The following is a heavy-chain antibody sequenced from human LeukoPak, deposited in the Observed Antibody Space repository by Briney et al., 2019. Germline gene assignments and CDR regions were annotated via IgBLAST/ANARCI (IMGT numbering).Heavy chain of an antibody. CDR2: IKSKTDGGTT. Sequence: GGSLRLSCAASGFTFSNAWMSWVRQAPGNGLEWVGRIKSKTDGGTTDYAAPVKGRFTISRDDSKNTLYLQMNSLKTEDTAVYYCTTPSGYSYGNDAFDIWGQGTMVTVSS. J-gene: IGHJ3*02. CDR1: GFTFSNAW. V-gene: IGHV3-15*01. CDR3: TTPSGYSYGNDAFDI. D-gene: IGHD5-18*01.